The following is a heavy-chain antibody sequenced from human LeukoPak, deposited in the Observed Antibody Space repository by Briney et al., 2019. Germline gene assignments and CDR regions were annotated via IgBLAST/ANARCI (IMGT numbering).Heavy chain of an antibody. J-gene: IGHJ4*02. V-gene: IGHV5-51*01. CDR1: GYSFTSYW. Sequence: GESLKISCKGSGYSFTSYWIGWVRRLPGKGLEWMGVIYPGDSDTRYRPSFQGHVTISADKSINTAYLQWSSLRASDTAMYYCTRRVTDSDFPFDYWGQGTLVTVSS. D-gene: IGHD4-11*01. CDR3: TRRVTDSDFPFDY. CDR2: IYPGDSDT.